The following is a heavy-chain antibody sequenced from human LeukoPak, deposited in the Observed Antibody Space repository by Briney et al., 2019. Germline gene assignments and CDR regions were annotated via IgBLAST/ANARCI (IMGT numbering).Heavy chain of an antibody. CDR2: VSPNSGNT. CDR3: ARGGPDDNYDDFDY. J-gene: IGHJ4*02. D-gene: IGHD4-11*01. CDR1: GYTFTDHD. V-gene: IGHV1-8*01. Sequence: ASVKVSCKASGYTFTDHDINWVRQATGQGLEWMGWVSPNSGNTVYAQKVKGRVIMTMDPSMSTAYMELSSLLSEDTAVYYCARGGPDDNYDDFDYWGQGTLVTVAS.